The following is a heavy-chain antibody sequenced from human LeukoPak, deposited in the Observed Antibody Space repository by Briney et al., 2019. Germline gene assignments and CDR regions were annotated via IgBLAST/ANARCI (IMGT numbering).Heavy chain of an antibody. V-gene: IGHV3-23*01. Sequence: GGSLRLSCAASGFTFSSYALSWVRQAPGKGLEWVSAVDGRGSSTYYADSVKGRFTISGDNSNNTLYLQMNSLRAEDTAEYYCAKDLSGSGSYYPLDYWGQGTLVTVSS. CDR1: GFTFSSYA. CDR3: AKDLSGSGSYYPLDY. J-gene: IGHJ4*02. CDR2: VDGRGSST. D-gene: IGHD3-10*01.